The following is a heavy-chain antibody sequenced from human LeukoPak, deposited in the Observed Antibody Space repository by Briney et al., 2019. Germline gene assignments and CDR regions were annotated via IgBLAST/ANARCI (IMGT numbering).Heavy chain of an antibody. V-gene: IGHV4-39*07. J-gene: IGHJ4*02. CDR1: GDSISSSSYY. Sequence: SETLSLTCTVSGDSISSSSYYWGWIRQPPGKGLEWIGSIYYTGSTYYNPSLKSRVTISVDRSKNQFSLKLSSVTAADTAVYYCARVDYGRFNYWGQGTLVTVSS. D-gene: IGHD4/OR15-4a*01. CDR2: IYYTGST. CDR3: ARVDYGRFNY.